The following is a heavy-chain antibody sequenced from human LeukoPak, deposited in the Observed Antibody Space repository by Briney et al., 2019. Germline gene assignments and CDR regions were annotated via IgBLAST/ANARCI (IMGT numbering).Heavy chain of an antibody. CDR3: ARGTSLLWFGELPALLDY. Sequence: ASVKVSCKASGYTFTSYDINWVRQATGQGLEWIGWMNPNSGNTGYAQKFQGRVTMTRNTSISTAYMELSSLRSEDTAVYYCARGTSLLWFGELPALLDYWGQGTLVTVSS. D-gene: IGHD3-10*01. J-gene: IGHJ4*02. CDR2: MNPNSGNT. CDR1: GYTFTSYD. V-gene: IGHV1-8*01.